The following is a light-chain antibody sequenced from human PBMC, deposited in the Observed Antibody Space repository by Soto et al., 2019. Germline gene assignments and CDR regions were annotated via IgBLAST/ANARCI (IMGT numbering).Light chain of an antibody. CDR3: SSYAATDTLV. CDR2: EVT. CDR1: SSDIGGYNY. V-gene: IGLV2-8*01. J-gene: IGLJ3*02. Sequence: QSVLTQPPSASGSPGQSVTLSCTGTSSDIGGYNYVSWYQQHPGKAPKLVIYEVTKRPSGVPDRFSGSQSGNTASLTVSGLQAEDEADYYCSSYAATDTLVFGGGTKLTVL.